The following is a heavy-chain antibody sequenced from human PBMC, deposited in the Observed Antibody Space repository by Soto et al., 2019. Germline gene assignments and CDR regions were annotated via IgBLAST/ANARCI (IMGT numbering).Heavy chain of an antibody. D-gene: IGHD6-6*01. J-gene: IGHJ4*02. Sequence: EVQLVESGGGLVQPGGSLRLSCAASGFTFSSYSMNWVRQAPGKGLEWVSYISSSSSTIYYADSVKGRFTISRDNAKNSLYLQMNSLRDEDTAVYYCARAPLKYSSSALLDYWGQGTLVTVSS. CDR3: ARAPLKYSSSALLDY. V-gene: IGHV3-48*02. CDR2: ISSSSSTI. CDR1: GFTFSSYS.